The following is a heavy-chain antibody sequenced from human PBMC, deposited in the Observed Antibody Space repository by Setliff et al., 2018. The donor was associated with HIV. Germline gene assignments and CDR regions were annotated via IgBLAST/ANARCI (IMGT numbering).Heavy chain of an antibody. CDR2: INHSGGT. V-gene: IGHV4-34*01. CDR1: GRSFSGYY. J-gene: IGHJ3*01. Sequence: PSATLSLTCAVYGRSFSGYYWNWIRQSPGKGLEWIGEINHSGGTNYNPSLKSRVTMSIDTSKNQFSLNVSSVTAADTAVYYCARGWGHDGFDFWGQGTMVTVSS. D-gene: IGHD7-27*01. CDR3: ARGWGHDGFDF.